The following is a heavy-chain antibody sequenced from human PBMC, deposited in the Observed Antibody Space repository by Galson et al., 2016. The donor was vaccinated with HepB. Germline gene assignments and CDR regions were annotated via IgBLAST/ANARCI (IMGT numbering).Heavy chain of an antibody. D-gene: IGHD1-7*01. J-gene: IGHJ4*02. CDR1: GGSFNDYY. CDR2: INHSGST. CDR3: ARGTRYNWNYVDY. V-gene: IGHV4-34*01. Sequence: LSLTCTISGGSFNDYYWSWIRQSPGKGLEWIGEINHSGSTNYNPSLKSRVTISLDTSKNQFSLNLTSVTAADTAVYYCARGTRYNWNYVDYWGPGTLVTVSS.